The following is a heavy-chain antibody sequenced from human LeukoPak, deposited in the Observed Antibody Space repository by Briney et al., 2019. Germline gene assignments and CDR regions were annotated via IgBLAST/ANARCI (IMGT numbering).Heavy chain of an antibody. CDR3: ARDADIVATVFDY. V-gene: IGHV3-74*01. D-gene: IGHD5-12*01. CDR2: INSDGSST. Sequence: GGSLRLSCAASGFTFSSYWTHWVRQAPGKGLVWVSRINSDGSSTSYADSVKGRFTISRDNAKNTLYLQMNSLRAEDTAVYYCARDADIVATVFDYWGQGTLVTVSS. J-gene: IGHJ4*02. CDR1: GFTFSSYW.